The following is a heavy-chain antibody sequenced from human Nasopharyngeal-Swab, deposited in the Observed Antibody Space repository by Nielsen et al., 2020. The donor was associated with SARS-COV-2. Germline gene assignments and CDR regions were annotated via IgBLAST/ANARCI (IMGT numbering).Heavy chain of an antibody. CDR1: GYTFISYG. Sequence: ASVKLSCKASGYTFISYGISWVRQAPGQGLEWMGWISAYNGNTNYAQKLQGRVTMTTDTSTSTAYLELRSLRSDDTAVYYCARWAGIGDYYYGMDVWSQGTTVTVSS. J-gene: IGHJ6*02. CDR2: ISAYNGNT. CDR3: ARWAGIGDYYYGMDV. D-gene: IGHD6-19*01. V-gene: IGHV1-18*01.